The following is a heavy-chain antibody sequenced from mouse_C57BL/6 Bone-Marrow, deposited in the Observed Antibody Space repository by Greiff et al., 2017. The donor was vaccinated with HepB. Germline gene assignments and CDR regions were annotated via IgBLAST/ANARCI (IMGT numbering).Heavy chain of an antibody. CDR3: AIIYYGNFHWYFDV. Sequence: QVQLKQPGAELVKPGASVKVSCKASGYTFTSYWMHWVKQRPGQGLEWIGRIHPSDSDTNYNQKFKGKATLTVDKSSSTAYMQLSSLTSEDSAVYYCAIIYYGNFHWYFDVWGTGTTVTVSS. CDR2: IHPSDSDT. CDR1: GYTFTSYW. D-gene: IGHD2-1*01. V-gene: IGHV1-74*01. J-gene: IGHJ1*03.